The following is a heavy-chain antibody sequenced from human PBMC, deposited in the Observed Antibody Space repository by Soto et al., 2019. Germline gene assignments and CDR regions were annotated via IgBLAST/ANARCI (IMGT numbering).Heavy chain of an antibody. CDR1: GFTFSSYS. CDR3: ARDPSTVVTPVGYYYYGMDV. CDR2: ISSSSSYI. Sequence: EVQLVESGGGLVKPGGSLRLSCAASGFTFSSYSMNWVRQAPGKGLEWVSSISSSSSYIYYADSVKGRFTISRDNAKNSLYLQMNSLRAEDTAVYYCARDPSTVVTPVGYYYYGMDVWGQGTTVTVSS. J-gene: IGHJ6*02. V-gene: IGHV3-21*01. D-gene: IGHD4-17*01.